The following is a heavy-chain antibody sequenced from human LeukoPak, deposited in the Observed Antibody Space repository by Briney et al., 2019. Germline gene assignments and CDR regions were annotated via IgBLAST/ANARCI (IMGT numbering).Heavy chain of an antibody. J-gene: IGHJ4*02. CDR3: ARIGGYSGYDLSNYFDY. CDR2: IYTSGST. CDR1: Y. Sequence: YXSWIRXPAGKGLEWIGRIYTSGSTNYNPSLKSRVTMSVDTSKNQFSLKLSSVTAADTAVYYCARIGGYSGYDLSNYFDYWGQGTLVTVSS. V-gene: IGHV4-4*07. D-gene: IGHD5-12*01.